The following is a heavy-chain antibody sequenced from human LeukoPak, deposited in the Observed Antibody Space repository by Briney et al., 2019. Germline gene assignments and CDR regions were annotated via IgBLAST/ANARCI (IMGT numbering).Heavy chain of an antibody. D-gene: IGHD3-10*02. CDR3: AELGITMIGGV. J-gene: IGHJ6*04. V-gene: IGHV3-21*01. Sequence: GGSLRLSCAASRFTFSTYWMHWVRQAPGKGLEWVSSISSSSSYIYYADSVKGRFTISGDNAKNSLYLQMNSLRAEDTAVYYCAELGITMIGGVWGKGTTVTISS. CDR1: RFTFSTYW. CDR2: ISSSSSYI.